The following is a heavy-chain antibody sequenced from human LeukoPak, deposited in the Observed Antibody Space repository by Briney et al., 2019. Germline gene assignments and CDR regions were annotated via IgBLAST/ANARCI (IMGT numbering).Heavy chain of an antibody. D-gene: IGHD3-16*01. J-gene: IGHJ3*02. CDR3: ARGGLGYYDYVWGSYRLDAFDI. CDR1: GGSISSYY. CDR2: IYYRGST. V-gene: IGHV4-59*01. Sequence: SETLSLTCTVSGGSISSYYWSWIRQPPGKGLECIGYIYYRGSTNYNPSLKSRVTISVDTSKNQFSLKLSSVTAADTAVYYCARGGLGYYDYVWGSYRLDAFDIWGQGTMVTVSS.